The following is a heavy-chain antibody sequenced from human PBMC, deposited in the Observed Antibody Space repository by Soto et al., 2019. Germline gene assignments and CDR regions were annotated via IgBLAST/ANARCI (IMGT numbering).Heavy chain of an antibody. J-gene: IGHJ5*02. V-gene: IGHV1-2*02. CDR3: ARDPRPDIVLMVYAHRGFDP. CDR2: INPNSGGT. CDR1: GYTFTGYY. D-gene: IGHD2-8*01. Sequence: ASVKVSFKASGYTFTGYYMHWVRQAPGQGLEWMGWINPNSGGTNYAQKFQGGVTMTRDTSISTAYMELSRLRSDDTAVYYCARDPRPDIVLMVYAHRGFDPWGQGTLVTVS.